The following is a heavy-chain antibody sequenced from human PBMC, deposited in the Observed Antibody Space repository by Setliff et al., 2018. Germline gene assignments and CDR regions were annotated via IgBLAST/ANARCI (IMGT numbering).Heavy chain of an antibody. Sequence: PGESLKISCKDSGYIFTNYWIGWVRQMPGKGLEWMGIIYPGDSDTRYSPSFQGQVTISADKSINTAYLQWSSLKASDTAIYYCARVGPLTDDAFDIWGQGTMVTVSS. CDR2: IYPGDSDT. CDR1: GYIFTNYW. J-gene: IGHJ3*02. D-gene: IGHD1-26*01. CDR3: ARVGPLTDDAFDI. V-gene: IGHV5-51*01.